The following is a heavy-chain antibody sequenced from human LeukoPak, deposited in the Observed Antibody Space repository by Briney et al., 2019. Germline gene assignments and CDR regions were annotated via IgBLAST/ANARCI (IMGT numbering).Heavy chain of an antibody. D-gene: IGHD6-19*01. CDR3: ARSLLGSSGWYYYYGMDV. CDR1: GGSFSGYY. CDR2: INHSEST. V-gene: IGHV4-34*01. J-gene: IGHJ6*02. Sequence: SETLSLTCAVYGGSFSGYYWSWIRQPPGKGLEWIGEINHSESTNYNPPLKRRATISVDTSKNQFSLKLSSVTAADTAVYYCARSLLGSSGWYYYYGMDVWGQGTTVTVSS.